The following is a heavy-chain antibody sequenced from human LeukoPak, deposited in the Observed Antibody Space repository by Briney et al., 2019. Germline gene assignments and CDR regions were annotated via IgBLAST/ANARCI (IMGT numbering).Heavy chain of an antibody. CDR3: ATYSGAHHKTFDY. Sequence: GGSLRLSCADSGFTFSNYGMSCVRQAPGKGLEWVAHIREDGSEKYYLDSVEGRFTISRDNAKSSLYLQLNSLRVDDTAVYYCATYSGAHHKTFDYWGRGTLVTVSS. D-gene: IGHD1-26*01. V-gene: IGHV3-7*01. J-gene: IGHJ4*02. CDR2: IREDGSEK. CDR1: GFTFSNYG.